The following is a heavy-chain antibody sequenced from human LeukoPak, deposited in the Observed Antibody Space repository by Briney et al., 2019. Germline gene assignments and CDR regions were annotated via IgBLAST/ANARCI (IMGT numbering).Heavy chain of an antibody. Sequence: SETLSLTCAVYGGSFSGYYWSWIRQPPGKGLEWIGEINHSGSTNYNPSLKSRVTISVDTSKNQFSLKLSSVTAADTAVYYCATVGDTAMVPPDYYYYYYMDVWGKGTTVTVSS. CDR3: ATVGDTAMVPPDYYYYYYMDV. D-gene: IGHD5-18*01. V-gene: IGHV4-34*01. CDR1: GGSFSGYY. J-gene: IGHJ6*03. CDR2: INHSGST.